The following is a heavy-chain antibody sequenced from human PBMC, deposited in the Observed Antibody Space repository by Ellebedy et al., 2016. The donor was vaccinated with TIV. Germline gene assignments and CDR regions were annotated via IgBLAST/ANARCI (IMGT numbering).Heavy chain of an antibody. V-gene: IGHV3-23*01. CDR2: MAEYDGRT. D-gene: IGHD3-16*01. J-gene: IGHJ4*02. CDR3: TKRAEKWGFFDY. Sequence: PGGSLRLSCAASGFIFSNYVMAWVRQVPGKGLEWVAAMAEYDGRTFDADSVRGRFTISRDNSGNTLFLHMKSLRAEDTAIYYCTKRAEKWGFFDYWGQGARVTVSS. CDR1: GFIFSNYV.